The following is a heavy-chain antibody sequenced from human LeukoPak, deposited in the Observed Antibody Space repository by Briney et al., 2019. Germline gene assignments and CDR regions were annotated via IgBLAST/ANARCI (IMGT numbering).Heavy chain of an antibody. D-gene: IGHD3-9*01. Sequence: GGSLRLSCAASGFTFSSYAMHWVRQAPGKGLEYVSAISSNGGSTYYANPVKGRFTISRDNSKNTLYLQMGSLRAEDMAVYYCARGGVLRYFDWLSDYWGQGTLVTVSS. CDR1: GFTFSSYA. J-gene: IGHJ4*02. CDR3: ARGGVLRYFDWLSDY. V-gene: IGHV3-64*01. CDR2: ISSNGGST.